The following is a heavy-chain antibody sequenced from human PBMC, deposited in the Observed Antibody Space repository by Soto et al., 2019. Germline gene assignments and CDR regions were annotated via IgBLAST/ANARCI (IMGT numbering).Heavy chain of an antibody. CDR2: IIPIFGTA. D-gene: IGHD3-22*01. CDR3: ARGVGFDTMISSYYYGMDV. V-gene: IGHV1-69*13. Sequence: ASVKVSCNASGCTFSSYAISWVRQAPVQGLEWMGGIIPIFGTANYAQKFQGRVTITADESTSTAYMELSSLRSEDTAVYYCARGVGFDTMISSYYYGMDVWGQGTTVPVSS. CDR1: GCTFSSYA. J-gene: IGHJ6*02.